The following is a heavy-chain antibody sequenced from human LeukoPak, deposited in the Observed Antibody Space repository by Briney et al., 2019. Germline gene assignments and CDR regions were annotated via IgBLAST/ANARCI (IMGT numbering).Heavy chain of an antibody. CDR2: INHSGST. Sequence: SETLSLTCAVYGGSFSGYYWSWIRQPPGKGLEWIGEINHSGSTNYDPSLKSRVTISVDTSKNQFSLKLSSVTAADTAVYYCARRRAAGYFDYWGQGTLVTVSS. J-gene: IGHJ4*02. D-gene: IGHD3-10*01. CDR1: GGSFSGYY. V-gene: IGHV4-34*01. CDR3: ARRRAAGYFDY.